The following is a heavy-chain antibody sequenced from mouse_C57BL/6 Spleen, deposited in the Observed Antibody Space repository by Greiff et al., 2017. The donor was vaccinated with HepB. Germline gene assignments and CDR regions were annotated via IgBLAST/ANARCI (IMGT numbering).Heavy chain of an antibody. V-gene: IGHV1-82*01. CDR1: GYAFSSSW. D-gene: IGHD2-5*01. CDR2: IYPGDGDT. CDR3: AKGYSNYRFDY. J-gene: IGHJ2*01. Sequence: QVQLKESGPELVKPGASVKISCKASGYAFSSSWMNWVKQRPGKGLEWIGRIYPGDGDTNYNGKFKGKATLTADKSSSTAYMQLSSLTSEDSAVYFCAKGYSNYRFDYWGQGTTLTVSS.